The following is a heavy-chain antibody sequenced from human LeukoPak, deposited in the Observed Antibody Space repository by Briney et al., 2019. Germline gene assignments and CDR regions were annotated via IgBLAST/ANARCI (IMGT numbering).Heavy chain of an antibody. V-gene: IGHV3-7*01. Sequence: PGGSLRLSCAAAGFTFSYYWMSWVRPAAGKGRGWVANIKQKGSDKSYVDSVTGRFPISRDNARDSLYLQMNNLRAEDTAVYYCARLRRGGWEYFDCWGQGTLVTVSS. D-gene: IGHD6-19*01. CDR2: IKQKGSDK. J-gene: IGHJ4*02. CDR1: GFTFSYYW. CDR3: ARLRRGGWEYFDC.